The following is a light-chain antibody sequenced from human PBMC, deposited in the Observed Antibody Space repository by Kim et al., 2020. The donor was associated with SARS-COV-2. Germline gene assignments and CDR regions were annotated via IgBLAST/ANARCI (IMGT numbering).Light chain of an antibody. J-gene: IGKJ2*03. CDR3: QQYNSYSGS. Sequence: SASVGDRVTISCRASQSINTWLAWYQQKPGKAPNLLIYDASPLQREVPSRFSGSGSGTEFTLTISGLQPEDFATYYCQQYNSYSGSFGQGTKLEI. CDR2: DAS. V-gene: IGKV1-5*01. CDR1: QSINTW.